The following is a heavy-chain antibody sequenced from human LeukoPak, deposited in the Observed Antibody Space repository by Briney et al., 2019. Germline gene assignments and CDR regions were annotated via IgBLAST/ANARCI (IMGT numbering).Heavy chain of an antibody. CDR3: ARSVSSGWGPKFDY. D-gene: IGHD6-19*01. Sequence: PSETLSLTCTVSGGSISSGRNYWTWIRQPAGKGLEWIGRIYIFSGSTNYNPSLKSRVTISVDTSKNQFSLKLSSVTAADTAVYYCARSVSSGWGPKFDYWGQGTLVTVSS. CDR2: IYIFSGST. J-gene: IGHJ4*02. CDR1: GGSISSGRNY. V-gene: IGHV4-61*02.